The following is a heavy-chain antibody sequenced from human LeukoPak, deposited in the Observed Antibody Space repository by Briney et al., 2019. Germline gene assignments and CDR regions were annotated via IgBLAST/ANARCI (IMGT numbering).Heavy chain of an antibody. D-gene: IGHD3-10*01. CDR1: GGSISSYY. CDR2: IFYSGST. V-gene: IGHV4-59*12. CDR3: ARGLYYYGSGSHGIDY. Sequence: SETLSLTCTVSGGSISSYYWSWIRQPPGKGLEWIGYIFYSGSTNYNPSLKSRVTISVDTSKNQFSLKLSSVTAADTAVYYCARGLYYYGSGSHGIDYWGQGTLVTVSS. J-gene: IGHJ4*02.